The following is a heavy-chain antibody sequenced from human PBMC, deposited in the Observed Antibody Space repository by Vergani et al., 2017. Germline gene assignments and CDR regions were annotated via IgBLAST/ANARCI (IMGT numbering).Heavy chain of an antibody. J-gene: IGHJ3*02. CDR3: ARGYSRGNWGDDAFDI. V-gene: IGHV4-59*08. CDR1: GGSISSYY. CDR2: IYYSGST. D-gene: IGHD6-13*01. Sequence: QVQLQESGPGLVKPSQTLSLTCTVSGGSISSYYWSWIRQPPGKGLEWVGYIYYSGSTNYNPSLKSRVTISVDTSKNQFSLKLSSVTAADTAVYYCARGYSRGNWGDDAFDIWGQGTMVTVSS.